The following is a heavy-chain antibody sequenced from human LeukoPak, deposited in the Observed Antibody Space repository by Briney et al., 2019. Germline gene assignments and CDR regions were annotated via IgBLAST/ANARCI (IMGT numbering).Heavy chain of an antibody. Sequence: GGSLRLSCVASGFTFDDYGMSWVRQAPGKGLEWVSGINWNGGSTGYADSVKGRFTISRDNAKNSLYLQMNSLRAEDTAVYYCARDFYYDSSGPFDYWGQGTLVTVSS. V-gene: IGHV3-20*04. D-gene: IGHD3-22*01. CDR2: INWNGGST. CDR1: GFTFDDYG. CDR3: ARDFYYDSSGPFDY. J-gene: IGHJ4*02.